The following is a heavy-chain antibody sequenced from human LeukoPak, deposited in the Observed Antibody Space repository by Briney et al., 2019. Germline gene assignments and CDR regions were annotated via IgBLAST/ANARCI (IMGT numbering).Heavy chain of an antibody. CDR1: GGTFSSYA. V-gene: IGHV1-69*01. CDR2: IIPIFGTA. D-gene: IGHD3-3*01. CDR3: ARGLYDFWSGRNWFDP. Sequence: SVKVSCKAPGGTFSSYAISWVRQAPGQGLEWMGGIIPIFGTANYAQKFQGRVTITADESTSTAYMELSSLRSEDTAVYYCARGLYDFWSGRNWFDPWGQGTLVTVSS. J-gene: IGHJ5*02.